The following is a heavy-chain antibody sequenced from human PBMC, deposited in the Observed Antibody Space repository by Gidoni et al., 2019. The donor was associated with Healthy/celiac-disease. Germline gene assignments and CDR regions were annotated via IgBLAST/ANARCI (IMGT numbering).Heavy chain of an antibody. CDR1: GFTCSSYG. CDR2: IWYDGSNK. D-gene: IGHD3-3*01. Sequence: QVQLVESGGGVVQPGRSLRLSCAASGFTCSSYGMHWVRQAPGKGLEWVAVIWYDGSNKYYADSVKGRFTISRDNSKNTLYLQMNSLRAEDTAVYYCARDRFLEWYDAFDIWGQGTMVTVSS. V-gene: IGHV3-33*08. CDR3: ARDRFLEWYDAFDI. J-gene: IGHJ3*02.